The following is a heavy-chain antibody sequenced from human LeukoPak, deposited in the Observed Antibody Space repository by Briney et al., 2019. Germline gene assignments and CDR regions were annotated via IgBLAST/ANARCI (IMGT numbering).Heavy chain of an antibody. J-gene: IGHJ4*02. CDR3: ARRAGAYSHPYDY. Sequence: PGGSLRLSCAASGFTFNSYGMHWVRQAPGKGLEWVSFIYSAGSTHYSDSVKGRFTISIDNSKNTLYLQMNSLRAEDTAVYYCARRAGAYSHPYDYWGQGTLVTVSS. CDR2: IYSAGST. CDR1: GFTFNSYG. D-gene: IGHD4/OR15-4a*01. V-gene: IGHV3-53*01.